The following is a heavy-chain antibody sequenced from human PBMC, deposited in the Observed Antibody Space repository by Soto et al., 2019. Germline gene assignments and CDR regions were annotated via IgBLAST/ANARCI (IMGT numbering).Heavy chain of an antibody. J-gene: IGHJ5*02. V-gene: IGHV6-1*01. Sequence: PSQTLSLTCAISGDSVSSNSAAWNWIRQSPSRGLEWLGRTYYRSKWYNDYAVSVKSRITINPDTSKNQFSLQLNSVTPEDTAVYYCARDFPYSSSNTNWIDPWGQGTLVTVSS. CDR1: GDSVSSNSAA. D-gene: IGHD6-6*01. CDR3: ARDFPYSSSNTNWIDP. CDR2: TYYRSKWYN.